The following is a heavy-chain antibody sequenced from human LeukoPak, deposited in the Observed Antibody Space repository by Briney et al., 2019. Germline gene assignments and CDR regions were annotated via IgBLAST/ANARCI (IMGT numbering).Heavy chain of an antibody. D-gene: IGHD3-22*01. V-gene: IGHV3-9*01. J-gene: IGHJ3*02. CDR2: ISWNSGSI. CDR3: AKHRTDYYDSSGYSDAFDI. CDR1: GFTFDDYA. Sequence: PGRSLRLSCAASGFTFDDYAMHWVRQAPGKGLEWVSGISWNSGSIGYADSVKGRFTISRDNAKNSLYLQMNSLRAEDTALYYCAKHRTDYYDSSGYSDAFDIWGQGTMVTVSS.